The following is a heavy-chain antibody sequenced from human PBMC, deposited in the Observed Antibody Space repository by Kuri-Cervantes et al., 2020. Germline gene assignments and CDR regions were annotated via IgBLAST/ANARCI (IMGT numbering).Heavy chain of an antibody. D-gene: IGHD3-3*01. CDR2: IYSGGST. CDR3: ARDLRGYDFWKGGYYYYYGMDV. J-gene: IGHJ6*02. V-gene: IGHV3-66*01. CDR1: GFTFSSYA. Sequence: LSLTCAASGFTFSSYAMSWVRQAPGKGLEWVSVIYSGGSTYYADSVKGRFTISRENAKNSLYLQMNSLRAGDTAVYYCARDLRGYDFWKGGYYYYYGMDVWGQGTTVTVSS.